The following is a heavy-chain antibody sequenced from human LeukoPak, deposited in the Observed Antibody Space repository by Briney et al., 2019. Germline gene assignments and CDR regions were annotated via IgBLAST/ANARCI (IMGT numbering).Heavy chain of an antibody. D-gene: IGHD4-23*01. V-gene: IGHV4-39*01. CDR3: ARGSRYGGNPHPAVAFDY. CDR1: GGSISSSSYY. Sequence: SETLSLTCTVSGGSISSSSYYWGWIRQPPGKGLEWIGNIYYSGSTYYNPSLKSRVTISVDTPKNQFSLKLSSVTAADTAVYYCARGSRYGGNPHPAVAFDYWGQGTLVTVSS. J-gene: IGHJ4*02. CDR2: IYYSGST.